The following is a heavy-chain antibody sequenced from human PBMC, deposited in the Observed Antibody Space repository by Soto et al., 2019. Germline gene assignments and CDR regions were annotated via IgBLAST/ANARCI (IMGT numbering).Heavy chain of an antibody. D-gene: IGHD6-19*01. J-gene: IGHJ4*02. V-gene: IGHV3-33*01. CDR1: GFTFRSYG. CDR2: IWYDGGTT. CDR3: ARGEQWLDKNNYFDY. Sequence: QVQLVESGGGVVQPGMSRRLSCAVSGFTFRSYGMHWVRQPPGTGLEWVAVIWYDGGTTYHEDSVKGRFTISRDNSKNQLYLQMNNLRTEDTAVYYCARGEQWLDKNNYFDYGGQGTLVTVSA.